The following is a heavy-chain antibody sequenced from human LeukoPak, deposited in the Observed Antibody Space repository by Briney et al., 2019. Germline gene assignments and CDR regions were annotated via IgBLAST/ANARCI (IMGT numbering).Heavy chain of an antibody. CDR2: IIPIFGTA. D-gene: IGHD1-26*01. CDR1: GGTFSSYA. CDR3: ARDDSGSSLLLDY. Sequence: EASVKVSCKASGGTFSSYAISWVRQAPRQGLEWMGGIIPIFGTANYAQKFQGRVTITADESTSTAYMELSSLRSEDTAVYYCARDDSGSSLLLDYWGQGTLVTVSS. J-gene: IGHJ4*02. V-gene: IGHV1-69*13.